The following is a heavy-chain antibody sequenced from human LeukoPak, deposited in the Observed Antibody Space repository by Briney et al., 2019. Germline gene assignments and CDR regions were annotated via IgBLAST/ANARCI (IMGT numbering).Heavy chain of an antibody. CDR2: ISGSGGST. J-gene: IGHJ4*02. CDR1: GFTFSSYA. Sequence: PGGSLRLSCAASGFTFSSYAMSWVRQAPGKGLEWVSAISGSGGSTSYADSVKGRFTISRDNAKNTLYLQMNSLRAEDRAVYYCARESITMVRGVMGATDYWGQGTLVTVSS. D-gene: IGHD3-10*01. CDR3: ARESITMVRGVMGATDY. V-gene: IGHV3-23*01.